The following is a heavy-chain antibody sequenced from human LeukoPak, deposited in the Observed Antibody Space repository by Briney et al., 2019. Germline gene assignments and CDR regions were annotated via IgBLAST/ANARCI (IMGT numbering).Heavy chain of an antibody. J-gene: IGHJ4*02. V-gene: IGHV1-2*02. CDR1: GYIFTGYY. Sequence: GASAKVSCKASGYIFTGYYMHWVRQAPGQGLEWMGWINPNSGGTNYAQKFQGRVTMTRDTSTSTAYMELSRLRSDDTAVYYCARVTYYDSSGLIDYWGQGTLVTVSS. CDR2: INPNSGGT. CDR3: ARVTYYDSSGLIDY. D-gene: IGHD3-22*01.